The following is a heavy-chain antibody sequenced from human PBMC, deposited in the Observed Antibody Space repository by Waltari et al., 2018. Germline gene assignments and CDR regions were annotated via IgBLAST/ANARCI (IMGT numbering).Heavy chain of an antibody. D-gene: IGHD6-13*01. V-gene: IGHV1-69*15. Sequence: QVQLVQSGAEVKKPGSSVKVSCKASGGPFSSYTISWVRQAPGQGLEWMGRIIPIFGTATYAQRFQGRVTITADESTSTAYMDLSSLRSEDTAVYYCARGLAAAANYYYYGMDVWGQGTTVTVSS. CDR1: GGPFSSYT. CDR3: ARGLAAAANYYYYGMDV. CDR2: IIPIFGTA. J-gene: IGHJ6*02.